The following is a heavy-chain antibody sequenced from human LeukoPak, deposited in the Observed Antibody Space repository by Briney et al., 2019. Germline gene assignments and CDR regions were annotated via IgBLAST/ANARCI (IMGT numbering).Heavy chain of an antibody. V-gene: IGHV3-43*01. D-gene: IGHD3-3*01. CDR2: ISWDGGRT. Sequence: GGSLRLSCAVSGFTVTSNYMSWVRQAPGKGLEWVSVISWDGGRTYYADSVKGRFTISRDNSKKSLYLQMNSLRTEDTAFYYCGKDIQHYDFWSGYEYRGQGTLVTVSS. CDR1: GFTVTSNY. J-gene: IGHJ4*02. CDR3: GKDIQHYDFWSGYEY.